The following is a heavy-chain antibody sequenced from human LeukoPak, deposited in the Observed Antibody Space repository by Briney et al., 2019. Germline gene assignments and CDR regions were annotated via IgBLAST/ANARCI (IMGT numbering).Heavy chain of an antibody. CDR1: GFAFSNYG. D-gene: IGHD2-2*01. CDR2: TWYDGSNK. J-gene: IGHJ6*02. V-gene: IGHV3-33*01. Sequence: RSLRLSCAASGFAFSNYGMHWVRQAPGKGLEWVAVTWYDGSNKYYADSVKGRFTISRDNSKNTLYLQMNSLRAEDTAVYYCARVLVPAATSRYYYYGMDVWGQGTTVTVSS. CDR3: ARVLVPAATSRYYYYGMDV.